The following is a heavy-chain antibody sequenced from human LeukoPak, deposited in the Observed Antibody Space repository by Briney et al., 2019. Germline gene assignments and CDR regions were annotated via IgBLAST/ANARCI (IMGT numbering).Heavy chain of an antibody. D-gene: IGHD6-19*01. CDR2: VYGAGST. V-gene: IGHV3-53*04. Sequence: GGSLRLSCAASGFILSSNYMSWVRQAPGKGLEWVSVVYGAGSTYYADSVKGRFTISRHDSQSTLFLQMNSLRAEDTAVYYCARGGTPGFSTGRIDYWGQGTLVTVSS. CDR1: GFILSSNY. CDR3: ARGGTPGFSTGRIDY. J-gene: IGHJ4*02.